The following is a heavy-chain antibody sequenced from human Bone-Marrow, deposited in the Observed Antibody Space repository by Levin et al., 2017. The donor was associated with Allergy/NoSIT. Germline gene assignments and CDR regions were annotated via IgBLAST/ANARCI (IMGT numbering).Heavy chain of an antibody. V-gene: IGHV3-11*01. J-gene: IGHJ4*02. D-gene: IGHD6-19*01. CDR1: GFTFSDYY. CDR3: ARDRARGIAVAGNLVDY. CDR2: ISSSGSTI. Sequence: KTGGSLRLSCAASGFTFSDYYMSWIRQAPGKGLEWVSYISSSGSTIYYADSVKGRFTISRDNAKNSLYLQMNSLRAEDTAVYYCARDRARGIAVAGNLVDYWGQGTLVTVSS.